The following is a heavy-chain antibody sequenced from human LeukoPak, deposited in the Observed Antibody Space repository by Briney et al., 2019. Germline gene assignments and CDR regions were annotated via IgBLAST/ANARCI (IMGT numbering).Heavy chain of an antibody. Sequence: SETMSLTCTVSGGSISSHYWSWIRQPPGKGLEWIGYIYYSGSTNYNPSLKRRVTISVDTSKNQFSLKLSSVTAADTAVYYCARWGATYDFWSGYYPPHFDYWGQGTLVTVSS. CDR1: GGSISSHY. CDR2: IYYSGST. D-gene: IGHD3-3*01. CDR3: ARWGATYDFWSGYYPPHFDY. V-gene: IGHV4-59*11. J-gene: IGHJ4*02.